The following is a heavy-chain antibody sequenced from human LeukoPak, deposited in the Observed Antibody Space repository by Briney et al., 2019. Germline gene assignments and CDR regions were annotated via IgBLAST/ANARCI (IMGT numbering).Heavy chain of an antibody. V-gene: IGHV1-69*05. CDR1: GGTFSSYA. D-gene: IGHD1-26*01. Sequence: ASVKVSCKASGGTFSSYAISWVRQAPGQGLEWMGGIIPIFSTANYAQKFQGRVTITTDESTSTAYMELSSLRSEDTAVYYCARDSSGSYVRDAFDIWGQGTMVTVSS. CDR3: ARDSSGSYVRDAFDI. J-gene: IGHJ3*02. CDR2: IIPIFSTA.